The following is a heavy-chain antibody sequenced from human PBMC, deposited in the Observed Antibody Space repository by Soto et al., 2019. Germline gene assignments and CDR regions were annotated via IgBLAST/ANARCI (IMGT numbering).Heavy chain of an antibody. CDR1: GYTFTGYY. D-gene: IGHD4-4*01. Sequence: ASVKVSCKASGYTFTGYYMHWVRQAPGQGLEWMGWINPNSGGTNYAQKFQGWVTMTRDTSISTAYMELSRLRSDDTAVYYCARGPHPMTTHYYFDYWGQGTLVTVSS. V-gene: IGHV1-2*04. J-gene: IGHJ4*02. CDR3: ARGPHPMTTHYYFDY. CDR2: INPNSGGT.